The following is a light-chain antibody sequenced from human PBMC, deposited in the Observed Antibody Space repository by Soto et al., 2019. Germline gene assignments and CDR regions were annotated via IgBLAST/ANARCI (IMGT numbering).Light chain of an antibody. V-gene: IGKV3-11*01. CDR2: HTS. CDR3: HQRQSWPRT. J-gene: IGKJ1*01. Sequence: EIVLTQSAATLSSSPGERATLSCRASQTVNSRLAWYQHKPGQAPRLLIYHTSNRATGIPARFSGSGSGTDFTLTISSLEPEDFAVYYCHQRQSWPRTFGQGTKVDIK. CDR1: QTVNSR.